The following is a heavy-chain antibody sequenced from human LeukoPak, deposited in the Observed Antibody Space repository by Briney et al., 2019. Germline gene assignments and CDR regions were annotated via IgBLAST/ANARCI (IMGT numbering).Heavy chain of an antibody. CDR1: GFTFNSNG. V-gene: IGHV3-23*01. Sequence: GGSLRLSCAASGFTFNSNGMSWVCQAPGKGLEWVSVIGASGGSTYYADSVKGRFTISRDNSKNTLYLQINSLRVEDTAVYCCTKFSLRGTYSFDHWGQGTLVTVSS. J-gene: IGHJ4*02. CDR2: IGASGGST. D-gene: IGHD1-26*01. CDR3: TKFSLRGTYSFDH.